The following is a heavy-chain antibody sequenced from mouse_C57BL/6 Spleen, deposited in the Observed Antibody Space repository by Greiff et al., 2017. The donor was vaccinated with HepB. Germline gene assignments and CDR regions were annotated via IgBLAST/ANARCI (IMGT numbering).Heavy chain of an antibody. CDR3: ARRGYYGNRYYAMDY. Sequence: QVQLKQPGAELVRPGTSVKLSCKASGYTYTSYWMHWVKQSPGQGLEWIGVIDPSDSYTNYNQKFKGKATLTVDTSSSTAYMQLSSLTSEDSAVYYCARRGYYGNRYYAMDYWGQGTSVTVSS. CDR2: IDPSDSYT. D-gene: IGHD2-1*01. J-gene: IGHJ4*01. CDR1: GYTYTSYW. V-gene: IGHV1-59*01.